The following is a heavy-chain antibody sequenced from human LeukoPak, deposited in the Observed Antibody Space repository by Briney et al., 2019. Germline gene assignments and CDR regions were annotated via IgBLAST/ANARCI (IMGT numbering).Heavy chain of an antibody. J-gene: IGHJ6*02. CDR1: GFTFSSYG. D-gene: IGHD2-2*01. CDR3: AKGPLGYCSSTSCLYYCYYGMDV. V-gene: IGHV3-30*18. CDR2: ISYDGSNK. Sequence: GGSLRLSCAASGFTFSSYGMHWVRQAPGKGLEWVAVISYDGSNKYYADSVKGRFTISRDNSKNTLYLQMNSLRAEDTAVYYCAKGPLGYCSSTSCLYYCYYGMDVWGQGTTVTVSS.